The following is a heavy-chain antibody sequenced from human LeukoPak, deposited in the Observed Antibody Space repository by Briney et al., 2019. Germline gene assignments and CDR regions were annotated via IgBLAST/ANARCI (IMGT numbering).Heavy chain of an antibody. CDR3: ARAAILGYFDY. V-gene: IGHV4-30-4*01. Sequence: SETLSLTCTVSGGSISSGDYYWSWIRQPPGKGLEWIGYIYYSGSTYYNPSLKSRVTISVDTSENQFSLKLSSVTAADTAVYYCARAAILGYFDYWGQGTLVTVSS. CDR1: GGSISSGDYY. CDR2: IYYSGST. D-gene: IGHD3-3*01. J-gene: IGHJ4*02.